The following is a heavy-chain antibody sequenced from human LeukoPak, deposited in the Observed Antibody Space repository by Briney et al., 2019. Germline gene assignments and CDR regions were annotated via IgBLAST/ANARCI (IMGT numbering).Heavy chain of an antibody. CDR3: AKDQDTHNWFDP. J-gene: IGHJ5*02. V-gene: IGHV3-23*01. CDR2: ISGSGGST. D-gene: IGHD2-15*01. Sequence: GGSLRLSCAASGFTFNNYAMRWVRQAPGKGLEWVSAISGSGGSTYYADSVKGRFTISRDNSKNTLYLQMNSLRAEDTAVYYCAKDQDTHNWFDPWGQGTLVTVSS. CDR1: GFTFNNYA.